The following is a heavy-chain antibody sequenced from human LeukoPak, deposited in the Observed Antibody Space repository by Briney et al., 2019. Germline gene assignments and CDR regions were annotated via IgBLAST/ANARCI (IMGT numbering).Heavy chain of an antibody. CDR2: ITEAATTI. V-gene: IGHV3-74*01. J-gene: IGHJ4*02. CDR1: EFAFSAYW. CDR3: VRDLVLVWTPGDDFDF. Sequence: GGSLRPSCAPSEFAFSAYWMHWVHQAPGKGLGGGSRITEAATTITYPDSVKGRFIISRDNTKTSLYLKMNTRRPEDTPFNYCVRDLVLVWTPGDDFDFWGQGTLVIVSS. D-gene: IGHD3-16*01.